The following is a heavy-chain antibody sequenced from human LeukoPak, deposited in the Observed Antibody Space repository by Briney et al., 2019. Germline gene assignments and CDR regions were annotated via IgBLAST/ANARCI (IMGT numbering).Heavy chain of an antibody. J-gene: IGHJ5*02. D-gene: IGHD3-22*01. CDR1: GGTFSSYA. CDR3: ARVQYYYDSSGYYLNWFGP. V-gene: IGHV1-69*05. Sequence: GASVKVSCKASGGTFSSYAISWVRQAPGQRLEWMGGIIPIFGTANYAQKFQGRVTITTDESTSTAYMELSSLRSEDTAVYYCARVQYYYDSSGYYLNWFGPWGQGTLVTVSS. CDR2: IIPIFGTA.